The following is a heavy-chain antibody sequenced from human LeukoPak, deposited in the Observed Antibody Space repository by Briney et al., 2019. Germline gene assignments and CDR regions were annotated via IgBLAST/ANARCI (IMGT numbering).Heavy chain of an antibody. D-gene: IGHD2-15*01. V-gene: IGHV3-30*04. Sequence: PGGSLRLSCAASGFTFSSYAMHWVRQAPGKGLEWVAVISYDGGNKYYADSVKGRFTISRDNSKNTLYLQMNSLRAEDTAVYYCAREPDCSGGSCYAGSADAFDIWGQGTMVTVSS. J-gene: IGHJ3*02. CDR2: ISYDGGNK. CDR1: GFTFSSYA. CDR3: AREPDCSGGSCYAGSADAFDI.